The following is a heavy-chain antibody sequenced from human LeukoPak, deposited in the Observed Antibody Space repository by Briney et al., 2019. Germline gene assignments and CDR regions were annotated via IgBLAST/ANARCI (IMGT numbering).Heavy chain of an antibody. CDR2: INAGNGNT. D-gene: IGHD2-15*01. CDR1: GYTFTSYA. J-gene: IGHJ6*02. CDR3: ARDQDVVVVAATRFVYGMDV. Sequence: ASVKVSCKASGYTFTSYAMHWVRQAPGQRLEWMGWINAGNGNTKYSQKFQGRVTITRDTSASTAYMELSSLRSEDTAVYYCARDQDVVVVAATRFVYGMDVWGQGTTVTVSS. V-gene: IGHV1-3*01.